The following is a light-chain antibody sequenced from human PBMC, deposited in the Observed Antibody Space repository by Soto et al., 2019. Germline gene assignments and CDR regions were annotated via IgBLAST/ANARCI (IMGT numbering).Light chain of an antibody. CDR3: QQPYAFPWT. CDR2: TAT. CDR1: QGISDY. Sequence: DIRMTQSPSSLSASVGDTVTITCRASQGISDYFSWFQHKPGEAPKLLIYTATSVQGGAPLRFSGAGSRTDFSLTTSGLQPEDSSTYYCQQPYAFPWTFGQGTRVDIK. V-gene: IGKV1-39*01. J-gene: IGKJ1*01.